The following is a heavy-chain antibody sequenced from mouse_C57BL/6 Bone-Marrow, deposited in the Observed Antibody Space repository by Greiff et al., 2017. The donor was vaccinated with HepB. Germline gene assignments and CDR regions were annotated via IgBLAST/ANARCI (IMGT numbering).Heavy chain of an antibody. CDR1: GFTFSSYA. D-gene: IGHD3-1*01. CDR2: ISDGGSYT. J-gene: IGHJ2*01. Sequence: EVQRVESGGGLVKPGGSLKLSCAASGFTFSSYAMSWVRQTPEKRLEWVATISDGGSYTYYPDNVKGRFTISRDNAKNNLYLQMSHLKSEDTAMYYCARGRDAFLIRNFDYWGQGTTLTVSS. V-gene: IGHV5-4*01. CDR3: ARGRDAFLIRNFDY.